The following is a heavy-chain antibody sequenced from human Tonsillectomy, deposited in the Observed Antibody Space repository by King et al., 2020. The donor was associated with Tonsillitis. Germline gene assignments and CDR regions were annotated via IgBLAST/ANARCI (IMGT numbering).Heavy chain of an antibody. V-gene: IGHV6-1*01. Sequence: VQLQQSGPGLVKPSQTLSLTCAISGDSVSSYSAMWSWIRQSPSRGLEWLGRTYYRSKWYYDSAVSVSSRITISPDTSKNQLSLQLNSVTPEDTAVYYCARSPADTFPFVQYWGQGTLVTVSS. D-gene: IGHD2-2*01. CDR2: TYYRSKWYY. J-gene: IGHJ4*02. CDR3: ARSPADTFPFVQY. CDR1: GDSVSSYSAM.